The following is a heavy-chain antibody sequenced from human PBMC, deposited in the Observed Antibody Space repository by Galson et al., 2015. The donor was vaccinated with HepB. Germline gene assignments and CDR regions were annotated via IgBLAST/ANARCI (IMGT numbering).Heavy chain of an antibody. Sequence: SLRLSCAASGFTFSSYSMNWVRQAPGKGLEWVSSISSSSSYIYYADSVKGRFTISRDNAKNSLYLQMNSLRAEDTAVYYCARDLRRLLWDAFDIWGQGTMVTVSS. CDR2: ISSSSSYI. J-gene: IGHJ3*02. CDR3: ARDLRRLLWDAFDI. CDR1: GFTFSSYS. D-gene: IGHD3-10*01. V-gene: IGHV3-21*01.